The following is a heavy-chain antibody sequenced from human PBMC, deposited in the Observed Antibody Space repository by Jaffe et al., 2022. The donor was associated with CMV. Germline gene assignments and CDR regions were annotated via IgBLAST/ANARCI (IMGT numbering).Heavy chain of an antibody. Sequence: EVQLVESGGGLVQPGGSLRLSCAASGFTFSSYSMNWVRQAPGKGLEWVSYISSSSSTIYYADSVKGRFTISRDNAKNSLYLQMNSLRDEDTAVYYCARDDSSGYYQPVFDYWGQGTLVTVSS. J-gene: IGHJ4*02. V-gene: IGHV3-48*02. D-gene: IGHD3-22*01. CDR2: ISSSSSTI. CDR3: ARDDSSGYYQPVFDY. CDR1: GFTFSSYS.